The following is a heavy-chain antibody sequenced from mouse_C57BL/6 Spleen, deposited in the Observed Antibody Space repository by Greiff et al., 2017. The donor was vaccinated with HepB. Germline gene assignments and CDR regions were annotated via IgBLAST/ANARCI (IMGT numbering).Heavy chain of an antibody. CDR1: GYTFTSYW. V-gene: IGHV1-69*01. Sequence: QVQLQQPGAELVMPGASVKLSCKASGYTFTSYWMHWVKQRPGQGLEWIGEIDPSDSYTNYNQKFTGKSTLTVDKSSSTAYMQLSSLTSEDSAVYYCARSHDSYFDYWGQGTTLTVSS. CDR3: ARSHDSYFDY. J-gene: IGHJ2*01. D-gene: IGHD2-4*01. CDR2: IDPSDSYT.